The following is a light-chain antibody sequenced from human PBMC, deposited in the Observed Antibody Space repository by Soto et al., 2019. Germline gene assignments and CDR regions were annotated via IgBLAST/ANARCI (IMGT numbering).Light chain of an antibody. CDR1: SSDVGAYNY. CDR3: CSYAGSYTLV. Sequence: QSVLTQPRSVSGSPGQSVTISCTGTSSDVGAYNYVSWYQQHPGKVPKLMIYDVSRRPSGVPDRFSGSKSGNTASLTISGLQADDEADYYCCSYAGSYTLVFGGGTQLTV. J-gene: IGLJ3*02. CDR2: DVS. V-gene: IGLV2-11*01.